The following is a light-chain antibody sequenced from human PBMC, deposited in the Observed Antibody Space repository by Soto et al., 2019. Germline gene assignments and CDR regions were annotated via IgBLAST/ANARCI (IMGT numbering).Light chain of an antibody. CDR3: NSFTSSNTYV. Sequence: QSALTQPASVSGSPGQSITISCSGTSSDVGSSDHVSWYQQYPGKAPKLMIYEVTNRPSGVSNRFSGSKSGHTASLTISGLQAEDEADYYCNSFTSSNTYVFGGGTKLTVL. J-gene: IGLJ3*02. CDR1: SSDVGSSDH. CDR2: EVT. V-gene: IGLV2-14*01.